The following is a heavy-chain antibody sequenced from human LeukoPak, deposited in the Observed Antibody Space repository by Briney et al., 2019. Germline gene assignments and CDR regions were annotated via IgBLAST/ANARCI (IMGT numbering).Heavy chain of an antibody. J-gene: IGHJ4*02. CDR2: ISGSGGTT. D-gene: IGHD1-20*01. CDR3: ATRNRITGTTLHYFDY. CDR1: GFTFSTYA. Sequence: PGGSLRLSCAASGFTFSTYAMSWVRQTPGKGLEWISAISGSGGTTYYADSVKGRFTISRGNSKNTLYLQMNSLRAEDTAVYYCATRNRITGTTLHYFDYWGQGTLVTVSS. V-gene: IGHV3-23*01.